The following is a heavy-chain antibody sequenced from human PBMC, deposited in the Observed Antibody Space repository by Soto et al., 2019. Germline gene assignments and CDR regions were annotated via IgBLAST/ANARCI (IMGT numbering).Heavy chain of an antibody. CDR2: ISYDGSNK. CDR3: AKGVGRIQLWYPLFDY. Sequence: GGSLRLSCAASGFTFSSYGMHWVRQAPGKGLEWVAVISYDGSNKYYADSVKGRFTISRDNSKNTLYLQMNSLRAEDTAVYYCAKGVGRIQLWYPLFDYWGQGTLVTVSS. CDR1: GFTFSSYG. J-gene: IGHJ4*02. V-gene: IGHV3-30*18. D-gene: IGHD5-18*01.